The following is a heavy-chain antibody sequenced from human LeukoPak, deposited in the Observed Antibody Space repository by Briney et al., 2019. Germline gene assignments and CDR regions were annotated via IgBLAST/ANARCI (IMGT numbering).Heavy chain of an antibody. V-gene: IGHV3-30*03. Sequence: GGSLRLSCAASGFPFSSYGMHWVRQAPGKGLEWVAVISYDGSNKYYEDSVKGRFTISRDNSKNTLYLQMNSLSAEDTAVYYCARDLLPGGADVWGQGTAVIVSS. CDR1: GFPFSSYG. D-gene: IGHD3-10*01. CDR2: ISYDGSNK. CDR3: ARDLLPGGADV. J-gene: IGHJ6*02.